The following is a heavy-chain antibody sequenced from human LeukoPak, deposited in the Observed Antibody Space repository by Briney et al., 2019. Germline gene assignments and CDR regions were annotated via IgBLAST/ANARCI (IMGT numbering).Heavy chain of an antibody. V-gene: IGHV3-23*01. Sequence: GGSLRLSCAASGFTFSSHAMSWGRQAPGKGLEWVSAIPSGSGSNVYHTDSLKGRFTISRDNSQNTLYLQMNSLRAEDTAVNYYARPGSWSFDYWGQGTLVTVSA. CDR2: IPSGSGSNV. CDR1: GFTFSSHA. J-gene: IGHJ4*02. D-gene: IGHD6-13*01. CDR3: ARPGSWSFDY.